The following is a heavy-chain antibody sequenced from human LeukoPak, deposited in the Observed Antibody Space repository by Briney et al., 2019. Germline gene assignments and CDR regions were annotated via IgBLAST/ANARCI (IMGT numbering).Heavy chain of an antibody. CDR2: ISINSSYI. CDR3: ARDQRRYFDWLAVPGYFDY. D-gene: IGHD3-9*01. V-gene: IGHV3-21*01. CDR1: GFTFSSYS. Sequence: GGSLRLSCAASGFTFSSYSMNWVRQAPGKGLEWVSSISINSSYIYYADSVKGRFTISRDNAKNSLYLQMNSLRAEDTAVYHCARDQRRYFDWLAVPGYFDYWGQGTLVTLSS. J-gene: IGHJ4*02.